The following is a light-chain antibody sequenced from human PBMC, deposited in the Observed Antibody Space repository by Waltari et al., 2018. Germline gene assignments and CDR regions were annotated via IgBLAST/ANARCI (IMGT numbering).Light chain of an antibody. CDR2: DAS. CDR1: QDISTY. Sequence: DIQMTQSPSSLSSSVGDRVTIHCQASQDISTYLNWYQQTPGKAPKLLIYDASSLETGVPSRFSGSGSASDFTFTITSLQPEDIGTYYCEQCDSLPMTFGQGTRLEI. CDR3: EQCDSLPMT. V-gene: IGKV1-33*01. J-gene: IGKJ5*01.